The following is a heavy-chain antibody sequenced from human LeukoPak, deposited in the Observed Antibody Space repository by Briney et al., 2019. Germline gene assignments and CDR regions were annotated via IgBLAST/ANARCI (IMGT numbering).Heavy chain of an antibody. Sequence: TSQTLSLTCTVSGGSISSGGYYWSWIRQHPGKGLEWIGYIYYSGSTYYNPSLKSRVTISVDTSKNQFSLKLSSVTAADTAVYYCVTSEYNSGSYWDYWGQGTLVTVSS. D-gene: IGHD1-26*01. V-gene: IGHV4-31*03. CDR1: GGSISSGGYY. CDR3: VTSEYNSGSYWDY. J-gene: IGHJ4*02. CDR2: IYYSGST.